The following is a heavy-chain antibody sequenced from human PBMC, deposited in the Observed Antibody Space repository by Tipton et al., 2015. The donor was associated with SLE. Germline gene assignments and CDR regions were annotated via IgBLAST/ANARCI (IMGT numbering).Heavy chain of an antibody. D-gene: IGHD6-19*01. CDR1: GGSISSGDYY. V-gene: IGHV4-30-4*08. CDR3: ARAFSGYSSGWYWDY. J-gene: IGHJ4*02. CDR2: IYYSGST. Sequence: TLSLTCTVSGGSISSGDYYWSWIRQPPGKGLEWIGYIYYSGSTYYNPSLKSRVTISVDTSKNQFSLKLSSVTAADTAVYYCARAFSGYSSGWYWDYWGQGTLVTVSS.